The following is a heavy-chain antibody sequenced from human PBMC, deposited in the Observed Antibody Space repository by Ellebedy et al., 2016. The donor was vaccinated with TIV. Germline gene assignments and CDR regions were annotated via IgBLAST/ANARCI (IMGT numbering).Heavy chain of an antibody. CDR1: GFTFSSYS. Sequence: GGSLRLSXAASGFTFSSYSMNWVRQAPGKGLEWVSSISSSSSYIYYADSVKGRFTISRDNAKNSLYLQMNSLRAEDTAVYYCARHQSGLRWYLTPNWYFDLWGRGTLVTVSS. J-gene: IGHJ2*01. D-gene: IGHD4-23*01. CDR2: ISSSSSYI. CDR3: ARHQSGLRWYLTPNWYFDL. V-gene: IGHV3-21*01.